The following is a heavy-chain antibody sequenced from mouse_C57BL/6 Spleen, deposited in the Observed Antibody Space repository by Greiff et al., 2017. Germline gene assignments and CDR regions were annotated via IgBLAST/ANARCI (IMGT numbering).Heavy chain of an antibody. CDR2: LWSGGSP. J-gene: IGHJ4*01. D-gene: IGHD1-1*01. CDR1: GFSLTSYG. V-gene: IGHV2-2*01. Sequence: QVQLQQSGPGLVQPSQSLSITCTVSGFSLTSYGVHWVRQSPGKCLEWLGVLWSGGSPGYNASFISRLSISQDNSKSQVFFKMNNRQAEDTAIYYCARMGSYGGYAMDYWGQGTSVTVSS. CDR3: ARMGSYGGYAMDY.